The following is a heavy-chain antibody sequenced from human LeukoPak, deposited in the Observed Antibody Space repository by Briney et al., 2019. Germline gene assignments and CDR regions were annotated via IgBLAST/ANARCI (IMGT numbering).Heavy chain of an antibody. CDR3: ARSKGSTINAFDI. CDR1: GFTFSSYG. Sequence: PGGSLRLSCAASGFTFSSYGMHWVRQAPGKGLEWVAIIWYDGTNKYYADSVKGRFTISRDNSKNTLYLQMNSPRAEDTAVYYCARSKGSTINAFDIWGQGTMVTVSS. CDR2: IWYDGTNK. J-gene: IGHJ3*02. V-gene: IGHV3-33*01. D-gene: IGHD5/OR15-5a*01.